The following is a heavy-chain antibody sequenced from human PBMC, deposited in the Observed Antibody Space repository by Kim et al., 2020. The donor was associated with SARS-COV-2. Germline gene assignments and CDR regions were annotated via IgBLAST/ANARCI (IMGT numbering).Heavy chain of an antibody. CDR1: GFTFSNAW. J-gene: IGHJ6*02. Sequence: GGSLRLSCAASGFTFSNAWMSWVRQAPGKGLEWVGRIKSKTDGGTTDYAAPGKGRFTISRDDSKNTLDLQMNSLKTEDTAVYYCTAVVAGTMFYYYYGMDGWGQGTTVTVSS. CDR3: TAVVAGTMFYYYYGMDG. CDR2: IKSKTDGGTT. D-gene: IGHD6-19*01. V-gene: IGHV3-15*01.